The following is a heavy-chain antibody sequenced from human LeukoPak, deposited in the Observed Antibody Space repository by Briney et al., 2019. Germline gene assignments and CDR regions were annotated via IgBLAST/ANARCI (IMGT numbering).Heavy chain of an antibody. Sequence: TLSLTCAVSGGSISSGGYSWSWIRQPPGKGLEWIGYICHSGSTYYNPSLKSRVTISVDRSKNQFSLKLSSVTAADTAVYYCARAGGFFSPFGYWGQGTLVTVSS. CDR1: GGSISSGGYS. D-gene: IGHD3-3*01. CDR2: ICHSGST. J-gene: IGHJ4*02. CDR3: ARAGGFFSPFGY. V-gene: IGHV4-30-2*01.